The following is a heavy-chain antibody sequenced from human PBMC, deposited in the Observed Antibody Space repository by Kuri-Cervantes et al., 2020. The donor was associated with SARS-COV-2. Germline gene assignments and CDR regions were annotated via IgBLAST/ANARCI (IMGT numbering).Heavy chain of an antibody. D-gene: IGHD4-17*01. CDR1: GFTFSSYA. CDR3: AKDRVYINGDLDY. Sequence: GGSLRLSCAASGFTFSSYAMHWVRQAPGKGLEWVAVISYDGSNKYYADSVKGRFTISRDNSKNTLYLQMNSLRAEDTAVYYCAKDRVYINGDLDYWGQGTLVTVSS. CDR2: ISYDGSNK. J-gene: IGHJ4*02. V-gene: IGHV3-30-3*01.